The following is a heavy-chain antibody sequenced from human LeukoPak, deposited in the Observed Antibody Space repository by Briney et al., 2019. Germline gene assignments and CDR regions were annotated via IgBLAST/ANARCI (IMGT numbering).Heavy chain of an antibody. D-gene: IGHD7-27*01. Sequence: PGGSLRLSCAASGFTFSNYRMSWVRQAPGKGLEWVANIKQDGSGNYVDSVKGRFTIPRDNAKNSLYLQMNSLRVDDTAVYYCARGSYWGGDYWGQGTLVTVSS. J-gene: IGHJ4*02. CDR1: GFTFSNYR. V-gene: IGHV3-7*01. CDR3: ARGSYWGGDY. CDR2: IKQDGSG.